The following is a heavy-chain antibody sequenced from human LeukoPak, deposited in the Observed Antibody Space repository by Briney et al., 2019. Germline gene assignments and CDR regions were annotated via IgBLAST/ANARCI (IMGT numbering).Heavy chain of an antibody. CDR1: GGSISSSSYY. D-gene: IGHD4-11*01. V-gene: IGHV4-39*01. CDR2: IYYSGST. J-gene: IGHJ4*02. Sequence: PSETLSLTCTVSGGSISSSSYYWGWIRQPPGKGLEWIGGIYYSGSTYYNPSLKSRVTISVDTSKNQFSLKLSSVTAADTAVYYCAVAAPTVAPLDYWGQGTLVTVSS. CDR3: AVAAPTVAPLDY.